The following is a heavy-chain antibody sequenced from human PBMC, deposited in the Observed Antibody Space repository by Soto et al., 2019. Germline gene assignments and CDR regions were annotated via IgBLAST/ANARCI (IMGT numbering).Heavy chain of an antibody. J-gene: IGHJ3*02. D-gene: IGHD2-15*01. CDR3: ARGNRIEAFDI. Sequence: ASVKVSCKTSGCTFNSYGISWVRQAPGQGLEWMGWISAYNGNTNYAQKLQGRVTMTTDTSTSTAYMELRSLTSDDTAVYYCARGNRIEAFDIWGQGTMVTVSS. CDR2: ISAYNGNT. CDR1: GCTFNSYG. V-gene: IGHV1-18*01.